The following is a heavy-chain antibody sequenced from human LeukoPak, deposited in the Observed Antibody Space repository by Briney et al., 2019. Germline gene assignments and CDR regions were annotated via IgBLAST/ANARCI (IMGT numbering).Heavy chain of an antibody. D-gene: IGHD1-26*01. CDR3: AKSGGYGLIDY. Sequence: SETLSLTCTVSGYSISSDYYWGWIRQPPGKGLEWIGSIYHSGSTYYNPSLKSRVTISVDTSKNQFSLKLSSVTAADTAMYYCAKSGGYGLIDYWGQGTLVTVSS. J-gene: IGHJ4*02. CDR2: IYHSGST. CDR1: GYSISSDYY. V-gene: IGHV4-38-2*02.